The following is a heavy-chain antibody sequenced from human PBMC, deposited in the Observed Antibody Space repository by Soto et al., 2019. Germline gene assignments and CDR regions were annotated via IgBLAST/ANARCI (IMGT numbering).Heavy chain of an antibody. CDR3: ARDRGSYDSSGYYYSRFDY. J-gene: IGHJ4*02. CDR1: GGSISSYY. Sequence: SETLSLTCTVSGGSISSYYWSWIRQPPGKGLEWIGYIYYSGSTNYNPSLKSRVTISVDTSKNQFSLKLSSVTAADTAVYYCARDRGSYDSSGYYYSRFDYWGQGTLVTVSS. D-gene: IGHD3-22*01. CDR2: IYYSGST. V-gene: IGHV4-59*01.